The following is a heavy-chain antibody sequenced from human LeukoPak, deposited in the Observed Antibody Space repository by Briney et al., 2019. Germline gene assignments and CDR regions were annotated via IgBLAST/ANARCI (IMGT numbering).Heavy chain of an antibody. CDR2: INHSGST. CDR1: GGSISSGSYY. D-gene: IGHD3-10*01. J-gene: IGHJ4*02. CDR3: ARVKYGSGSYFARYYFDY. Sequence: PSETLSLTCTVSGGSISSGSYYWSWIRQPPGKGLEWIGEINHSGSTNYNPSLKSRVTISVDTSKNQFSLKLSSVTAADTAVYYCARVKYGSGSYFARYYFDYWGQGTLVTVSS. V-gene: IGHV4-39*07.